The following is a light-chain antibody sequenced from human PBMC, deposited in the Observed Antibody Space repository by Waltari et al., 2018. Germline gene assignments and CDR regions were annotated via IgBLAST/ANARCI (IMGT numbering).Light chain of an antibody. CDR2: GSS. Sequence: EIVLTQSPGTLSLSPGERATLSCRASPSVRSNNLAWYQQRSGQAPRLLIYGSSSRATGVPDRLSGSGSGTDFTLTITRLEPEDFAVYYCQHYDSPPYTFGQGTKLEIK. CDR1: PSVRSNN. V-gene: IGKV3-20*01. J-gene: IGKJ2*01. CDR3: QHYDSPPYT.